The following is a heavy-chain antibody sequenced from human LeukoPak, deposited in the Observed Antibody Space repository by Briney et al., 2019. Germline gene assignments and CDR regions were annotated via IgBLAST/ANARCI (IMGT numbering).Heavy chain of an antibody. CDR2: INPSDGTT. CDR3: ARDHYAMLRGTMSVY. D-gene: IGHD3-10*01. CDR1: GYTFTSYY. Sequence: ASVKVSCKASGYTFTSYYVHWVRQAPEQGLEWMGIINPSDGTTRYAQNFQGRVTMTRDTSTSTIYMELSSLRSEDTAVYYCARDHYAMLRGTMSVYWGQGTLVTVSS. V-gene: IGHV1-46*01. J-gene: IGHJ4*02.